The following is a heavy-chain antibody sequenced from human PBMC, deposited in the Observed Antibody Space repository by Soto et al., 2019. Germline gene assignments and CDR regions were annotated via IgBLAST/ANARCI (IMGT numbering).Heavy chain of an antibody. CDR3: AAERSDVLMVYAIPPYYYYGMDV. V-gene: IGHV1-58*01. J-gene: IGHJ6*02. D-gene: IGHD2-8*01. CDR1: GFTFTSSA. CDR2: IVVGSGNT. Sequence: GASVKVSCKAAGFTFTSSAVQWVRQARGQRLEWIGWIVVGSGNTNYAQKFQERVTITRDMSTSTAYMELSSLGSEDTAVYYCAAERSDVLMVYAIPPYYYYGMDVWGQGTTVTVSS.